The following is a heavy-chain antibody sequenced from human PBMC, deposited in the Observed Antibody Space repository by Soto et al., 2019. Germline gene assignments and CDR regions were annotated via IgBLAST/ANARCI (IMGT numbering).Heavy chain of an antibody. D-gene: IGHD5-12*01. J-gene: IGHJ6*02. V-gene: IGHV1-18*01. CDR3: ARALGYSGYAGMDV. CDR1: GYTFTIYG. Sequence: QVQLVQSGGEVKKPGASVKVSCKASGYTFTIYGINWVRQAPGHGLEWMGWISPDNGNTNYAQKLQGRVTMTTDTSTSTAYMELRRLRSDDTAVYYCARALGYSGYAGMDVWGQGTTVTVSS. CDR2: ISPDNGNT.